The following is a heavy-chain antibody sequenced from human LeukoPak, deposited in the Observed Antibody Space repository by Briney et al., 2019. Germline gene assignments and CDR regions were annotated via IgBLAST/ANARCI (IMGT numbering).Heavy chain of an antibody. V-gene: IGHV4-34*01. D-gene: IGHD1-1*01. CDR2: INHSGST. CDR1: GGSFSGYY. Sequence: SETLSLTCAVYGGSFSGYYWSWIRQPPGKGLEWIGEINHSGSTNYNPSLKSRVTMSVDTSKNQFSLKLSSVTAADTAVYYCARGATGTPDYWGQGTLVTVSS. J-gene: IGHJ4*02. CDR3: ARGATGTPDY.